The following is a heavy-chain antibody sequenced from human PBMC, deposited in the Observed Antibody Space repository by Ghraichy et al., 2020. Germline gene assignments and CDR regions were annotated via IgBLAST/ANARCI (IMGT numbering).Heavy chain of an antibody. CDR3: ARGNSRYSSGWFFAVSGEDAFDI. V-gene: IGHV1-8*01. CDR1: GYTFTSYD. J-gene: IGHJ3*02. D-gene: IGHD6-19*01. CDR2: MNPNSGNT. Sequence: ASVKVSCKASGYTFTSYDINWVRQATGQGLEWMGWMNPNSGNTGYAQKFQGRVTMTRNTSISTAYMELSSLRSEDTAVYYCARGNSRYSSGWFFAVSGEDAFDIWGQGTMVTVSS.